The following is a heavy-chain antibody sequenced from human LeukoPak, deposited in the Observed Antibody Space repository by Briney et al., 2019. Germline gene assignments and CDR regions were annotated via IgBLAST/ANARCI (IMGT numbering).Heavy chain of an antibody. CDR1: GFTFSSYA. V-gene: IGHV3-30-3*01. CDR2: ISYDGSNK. Sequence: GGSLRLSCAASGFTFSSYAMHWVRQAPGKGLEWVAVISYDGSNKYYADSVKGRFTISRDNSKNTLYVQMNSLRAEDTAVYYCASHGKRITMVRGVVLNDYWGQGTLVTVSS. J-gene: IGHJ4*02. CDR3: ASHGKRITMVRGVVLNDY. D-gene: IGHD3-10*01.